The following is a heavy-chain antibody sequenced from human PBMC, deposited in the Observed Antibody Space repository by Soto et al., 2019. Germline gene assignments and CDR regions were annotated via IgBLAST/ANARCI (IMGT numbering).Heavy chain of an antibody. V-gene: IGHV3-48*03. J-gene: IGHJ3*02. CDR3: ARETLRDAIDI. CDR2: IRANDESI. Sequence: PGGSLRLSCVASGFDFRSYEMNWVRQAPGKGPEWVSNIRANDESIYYADSVKGRVSVSRDNAKNSLFLEMNSLRVDDTAVYYCARETLRDAIDIWGQGTMVTRLL. CDR1: GFDFRSYE.